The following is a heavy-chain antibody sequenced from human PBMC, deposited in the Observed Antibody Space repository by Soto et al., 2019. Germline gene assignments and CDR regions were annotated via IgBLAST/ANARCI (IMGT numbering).Heavy chain of an antibody. CDR2: ISGSGGST. CDR1: GFTFSSYA. CDR3: AKGKTQQNYYNYFDY. Sequence: AGGSLRLSCAASGFTFSSYAMSWVRQAPGKGLEWVSAISGSGGSTYYADSVKGRFTISRDNSKNTLYLQMNSLRAEDTAVYYCAKGKTQQNYYNYFDYWGQGTLVTVS. D-gene: IGHD3-10*01. J-gene: IGHJ4*02. V-gene: IGHV3-23*01.